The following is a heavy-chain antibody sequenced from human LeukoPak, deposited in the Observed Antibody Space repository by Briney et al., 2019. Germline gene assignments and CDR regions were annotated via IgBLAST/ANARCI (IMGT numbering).Heavy chain of an antibody. V-gene: IGHV4-59*01. D-gene: IGHD4-17*01. Sequence: SETLSLTCTVSGGSISYYYWSWIRQSPGKGLGWIGYIYYSGTTNYNPSLKSRVTISVDTSKNQFSLQLRSVAAADTAVYYCAREDPQTTVPEGMDVWGQGPTVTVSS. CDR3: AREDPQTTVPEGMDV. CDR1: GGSISYYY. CDR2: IYYSGTT. J-gene: IGHJ6*02.